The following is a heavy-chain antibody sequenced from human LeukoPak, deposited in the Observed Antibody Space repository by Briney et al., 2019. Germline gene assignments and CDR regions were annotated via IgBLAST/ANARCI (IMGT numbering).Heavy chain of an antibody. V-gene: IGHV4-4*07. CDR1: GGSISGDY. CDR2: VHTSGST. CDR3: ARDGGTYRNFDY. Sequence: SETLSLTCDASGGSISGDYWSWIRQTAGKGLEWIGRVHTSGSTNYNPSLTSRLTLSQDTSKNQFYLRLTSVTAADTAVYYCARDGGTYRNFDYWGQGTLVTVSS. D-gene: IGHD1-14*01. J-gene: IGHJ4*02.